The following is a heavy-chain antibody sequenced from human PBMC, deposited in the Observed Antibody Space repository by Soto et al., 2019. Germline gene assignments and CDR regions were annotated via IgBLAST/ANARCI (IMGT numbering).Heavy chain of an antibody. J-gene: IGHJ6*02. CDR1: GFTFSSYA. Sequence: QVQLVESGGGVVQPGRSLRLSCVASGFTFSSYAMHWVRQAPGKGLEWVAVISYDGNNKYYADSVKGRFTISRDNSKNTLFLQMNSLRAEDTAVYYCARGVSNSWSGLRDFYYGMDVWGQGTTVTVSS. CDR2: ISYDGNNK. CDR3: ARGVSNSWSGLRDFYYGMDV. V-gene: IGHV3-30-3*01. D-gene: IGHD6-13*01.